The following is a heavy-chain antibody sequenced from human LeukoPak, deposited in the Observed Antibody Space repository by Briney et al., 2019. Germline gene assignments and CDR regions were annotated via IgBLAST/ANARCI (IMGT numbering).Heavy chain of an antibody. CDR1: GFTFSDYY. V-gene: IGHV3-11*01. J-gene: IGHJ4*02. CDR3: VRARGVTTNVDY. Sequence: GGSLRLSCAASGFTFSDYYMSWIRQAPGKGLDWISYVSTSASTIFYADSVKGRFTISRDNAKNSLYLQMNSLRVEDTAVYYCVRARGVTTNVDYWGQGTLVTVSS. CDR2: VSTSASTI. D-gene: IGHD4-17*01.